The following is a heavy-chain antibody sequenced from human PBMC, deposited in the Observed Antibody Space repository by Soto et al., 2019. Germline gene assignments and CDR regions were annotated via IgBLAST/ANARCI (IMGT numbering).Heavy chain of an antibody. V-gene: IGHV3-30*18. CDR1: GFTFSSYG. D-gene: IGHD2-15*01. CDR3: AKEGPGYYYFDD. CDR2: ISYDGSNK. Sequence: QVQLVESGGGVVQPGRSLRLSCAASGFTFSSYGMHWVRQAPGKGLEWVAVISYDGSNKYYADSVKGRFTISRDKSKNTLYLQMNSLRAEDTAVYYCAKEGPGYYYFDDWGQGTLVTVSS. J-gene: IGHJ4*02.